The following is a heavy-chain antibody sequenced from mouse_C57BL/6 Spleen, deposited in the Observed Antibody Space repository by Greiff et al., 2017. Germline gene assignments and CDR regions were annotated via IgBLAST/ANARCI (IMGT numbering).Heavy chain of an antibody. CDR3: TRGPPLRYYFDY. CDR1: GFTFSSYA. J-gene: IGHJ2*01. D-gene: IGHD1-1*01. V-gene: IGHV5-9-1*02. Sequence: EVKVVESGEGLVKPGGSLKLSCAASGFTFSSYAMSWVRQTPEKRLEWVAYISSGGDYIYYADTVKGRFTISRDNARNTLYLQMSSLKSEDTAMYYCTRGPPLRYYFDYWGQGTTLTVSS. CDR2: ISSGGDYI.